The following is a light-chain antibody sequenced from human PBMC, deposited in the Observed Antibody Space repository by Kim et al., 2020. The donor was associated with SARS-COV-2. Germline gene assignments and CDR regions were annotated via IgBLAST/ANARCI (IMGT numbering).Light chain of an antibody. CDR1: QSVLYSSNNKSY. Sequence: RATINCKSSQSVLYSSNNKSYLAWYQQKPGQPPKLLIYWASTRESGVPDRFSGSGSGTDFTLTISSLQAEDVAVYYCQQYYSTPLTFGGGTKVEIK. CDR3: QQYYSTPLT. V-gene: IGKV4-1*01. CDR2: WAS. J-gene: IGKJ4*01.